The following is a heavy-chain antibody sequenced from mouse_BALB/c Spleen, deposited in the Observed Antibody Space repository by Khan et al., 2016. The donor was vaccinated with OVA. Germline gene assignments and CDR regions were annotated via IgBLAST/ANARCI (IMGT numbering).Heavy chain of an antibody. CDR2: ISSGGKT. CDR1: GFTFSNYA. Sequence: EVELVESGGGLVKPGASLKLSCAASGFTFSNYAMSWVRQTPEKRLEWVAAISSGGKTYYSDSVKGRITISRDNARNILNLQMSSLRSADTATYCCVGDDWFAYWGQGTLVTVSA. J-gene: IGHJ3*01. CDR3: VGDDWFAY. V-gene: IGHV5-6-5*01.